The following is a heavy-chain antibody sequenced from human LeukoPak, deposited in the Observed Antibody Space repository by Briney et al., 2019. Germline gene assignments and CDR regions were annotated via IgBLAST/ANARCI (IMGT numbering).Heavy chain of an antibody. Sequence: SQTLSLTCAVSGGSISSGGYSWSSIRQPPGKGLEWIGYIYHSGSTYYNPSLKSRVTISVDRSKNQFSLKLSSMTAADAAVYYCARLVAATGNFDYWGQGTLVTVSS. D-gene: IGHD6-13*01. CDR1: GGSISSGGYS. J-gene: IGHJ4*02. CDR3: ARLVAATGNFDY. CDR2: IYHSGST. V-gene: IGHV4-30-2*01.